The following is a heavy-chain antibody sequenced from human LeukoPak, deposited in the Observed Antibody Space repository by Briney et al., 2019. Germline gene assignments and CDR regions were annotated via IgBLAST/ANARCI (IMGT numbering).Heavy chain of an antibody. V-gene: IGHV3-48*01. J-gene: IGHJ4*02. CDR3: AKALDSSGYPCDY. Sequence: GGSLRLSCVASGFRFSIYNMNWVRQAPGKGLEWLSCISSGSDSIYYADSVKGRFTISRDNANNSLYLQMNSLRAEDTAVYYCAKALDSSGYPCDYWGQGALVTVSS. D-gene: IGHD3-22*01. CDR1: GFRFSIYN. CDR2: ISSGSDSI.